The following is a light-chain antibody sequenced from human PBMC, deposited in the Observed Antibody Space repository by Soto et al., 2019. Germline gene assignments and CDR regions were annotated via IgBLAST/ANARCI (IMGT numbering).Light chain of an antibody. V-gene: IGLV1-40*01. CDR3: QSYDGSLSGWV. Sequence: QSALTQPPSVSGAPGQRVTISCTGSSSNIGAGYDVHWYQQLPGTAPKLLIYDNSNRPSGVPDRFSGSKSGTSASLAITGLQAEDEADYYCQSYDGSLSGWVFGGGTKVTVL. J-gene: IGLJ3*02. CDR2: DNS. CDR1: SSNIGAGYD.